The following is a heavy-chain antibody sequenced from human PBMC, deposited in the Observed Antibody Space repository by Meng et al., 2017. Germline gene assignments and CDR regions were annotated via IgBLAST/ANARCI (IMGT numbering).Heavy chain of an antibody. J-gene: IGHJ5*02. CDR1: GFTVSSNY. Sequence: EVQLVESGGGLVQPGGSLRLSCAASGFTVSSNYMSWVRQAPGKGLEWVSVIYSGGSTYYADSVKGRFTISRDDPNNSLYVQMNSLTAGDTAVYYCVRGSGSYSSWGQGTLVTVSS. CDR3: VRGSGSYSS. V-gene: IGHV3-66*01. CDR2: IYSGGST. D-gene: IGHD1-26*01.